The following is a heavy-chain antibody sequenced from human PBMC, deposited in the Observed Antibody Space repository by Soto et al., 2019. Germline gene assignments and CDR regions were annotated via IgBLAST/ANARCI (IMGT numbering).Heavy chain of an antibody. CDR2: IYYSGST. CDR3: ARDQGDDFWSGWIDP. D-gene: IGHD3-3*01. J-gene: IGHJ5*02. CDR1: GGSISSGDYY. Sequence: QVQLQESGPGLVKPSQTLSLTCTVSGGSISSGDYYWSWIRQPPGKGLEWIGYIYYSGSTYYNPSLKSRVTISVDTSKNQFSLKLSSVTAADTAVYYCARDQGDDFWSGWIDPWGQGTLVTVSS. V-gene: IGHV4-30-4*01.